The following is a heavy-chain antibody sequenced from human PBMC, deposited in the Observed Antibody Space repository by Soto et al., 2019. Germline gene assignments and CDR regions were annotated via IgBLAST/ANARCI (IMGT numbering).Heavy chain of an antibody. CDR2: IIPIFGTA. V-gene: IGHV1-69*13. CDR1: GGAFSSYA. D-gene: IGHD6-19*01. J-gene: IGHJ3*02. CDR3: PTHFHFRYSSGLDI. Sequence: SVKVSCTASGGAFSSYAISWVRQAPGQGLEWMGGIIPIFGTANYAQKFQGRVTITADESTSTAYMELSSLRSEDTAVYYCPTHFHFRYSSGLDIWGQGTMVTVSS.